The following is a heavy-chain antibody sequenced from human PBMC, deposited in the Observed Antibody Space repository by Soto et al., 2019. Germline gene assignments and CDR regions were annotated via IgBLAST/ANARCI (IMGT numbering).Heavy chain of an antibody. J-gene: IGHJ4*02. CDR2: FYYTGGT. D-gene: IGHD3-3*01. CDR1: GASISSSRSY. CDR3: DSPPKGNYDFFSGYYALDY. Sequence: PSETLSLTCTVSGASISSSRSYWGWVRQPPGKGLEWIVSFYYTGGTYSTYYNPSLKSRVTISVDTSKSQFSLNLRSVAAADTAVYYCDSPPKGNYDFFSGYYALDYWGQGTLVTVSS. V-gene: IGHV4-39*01.